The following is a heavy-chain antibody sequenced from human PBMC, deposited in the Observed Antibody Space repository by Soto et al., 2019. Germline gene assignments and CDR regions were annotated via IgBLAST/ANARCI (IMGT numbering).Heavy chain of an antibody. V-gene: IGHV3-30*18. CDR1: GFTFSSYG. Sequence: QVQLVESGGGVVQPGRSLRLSCAASGFTFSSYGMHWVRQAPGKGLEWVAVISYDGSDKYYADSVKGRFTISRDNSKNRRSLQMKSLRAEETAMYYCAKEGGIPVAGASFDCWGQGPLVTVSS. D-gene: IGHD6-19*01. CDR2: ISYDGSDK. J-gene: IGHJ4*02. CDR3: AKEGGIPVAGASFDC.